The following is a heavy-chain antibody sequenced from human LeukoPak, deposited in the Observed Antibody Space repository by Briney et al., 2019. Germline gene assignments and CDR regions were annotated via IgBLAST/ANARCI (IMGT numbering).Heavy chain of an antibody. D-gene: IGHD1-1*01. CDR3: ARDPGAPTTDAFDI. Sequence: TGGSLRLSCVASGLIFSNYWMTWVRQAPGKGLEWLANINQQGGDRYYVDSVKGRFTISRDNAKNSLYLQMNSLRAEDTAVYYCARDPGAPTTDAFDIWGQGTMVTVSS. CDR1: GLIFSNYW. J-gene: IGHJ3*02. V-gene: IGHV3-7*01. CDR2: INQQGGDR.